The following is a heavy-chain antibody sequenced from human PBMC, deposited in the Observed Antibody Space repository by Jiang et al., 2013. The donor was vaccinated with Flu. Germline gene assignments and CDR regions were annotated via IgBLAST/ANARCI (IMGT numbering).Heavy chain of an antibody. CDR1: GGSISSYY. CDR3: AREDGSTSRSMDV. J-gene: IGHJ6*02. Sequence: ETLSLNCTVSGGSISSYYWSWIRQPAGKGLEWIGRIYIMGNTNXNPSLKSRVSMSVDTSKNQFSLKLSSVTAADTAVYYCAREDGSTSRSMDVWGQGTTVTVSS. CDR2: IYIMGNT. V-gene: IGHV4-4*07. D-gene: IGHD2-2*01.